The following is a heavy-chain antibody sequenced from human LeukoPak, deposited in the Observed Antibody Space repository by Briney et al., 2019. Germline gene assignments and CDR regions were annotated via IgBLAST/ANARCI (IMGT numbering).Heavy chain of an antibody. CDR2: IFTSGST. J-gene: IGHJ5*02. Sequence: SETLSLTCTVSGGSISSGSHYWSWIRQPAGKGLEWIGRIFTSGSTDYNPSLKGRVTISVDTSKNQFSLKVNSVTAADTAVYYCARDQSYCSSASCYFNWFDPWGQGTLVTVSS. V-gene: IGHV4-61*02. D-gene: IGHD2-2*01. CDR1: GGSISSGSHY. CDR3: ARDQSYCSSASCYFNWFDP.